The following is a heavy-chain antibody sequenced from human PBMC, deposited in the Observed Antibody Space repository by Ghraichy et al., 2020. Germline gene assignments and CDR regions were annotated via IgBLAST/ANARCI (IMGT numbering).Heavy chain of an antibody. J-gene: IGHJ5*02. D-gene: IGHD2-2*02. V-gene: IGHV3-74*01. CDR2: IDQKGSGT. Sequence: GGSLRLSCAASGFTFTRYWMHWVRQAPGKGLVWVSRIDQKGSGTAYADSVRGRFTISRDNAKNTLDLQMNSLTAEDTAVYYCVRDIRVHPEKPMFDPWGPGTLVSVSS. CDR1: GFTFTRYW. CDR3: VRDIRVHPEKPMFDP.